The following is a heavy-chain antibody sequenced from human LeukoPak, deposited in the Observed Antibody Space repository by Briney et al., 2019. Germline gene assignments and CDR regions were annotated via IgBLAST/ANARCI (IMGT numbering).Heavy chain of an antibody. CDR1: GGSISSYY. V-gene: IGHV4-59*01. CDR2: IYYSGST. Sequence: PSETLSLTCTVSGGSISSYYWSWIRQPPGKGLEWIGYIYYSGSTNYNPSLKSRVTISVDTSKNQFSLKLSSVTAADTAVYYCARGGYSYGSYYYYYMDVWGKGTTVTVSS. J-gene: IGHJ6*03. CDR3: ARGGYSYGSYYYYYMDV. D-gene: IGHD5-18*01.